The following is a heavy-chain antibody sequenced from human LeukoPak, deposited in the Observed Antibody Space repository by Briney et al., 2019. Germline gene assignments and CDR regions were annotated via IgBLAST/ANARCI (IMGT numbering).Heavy chain of an antibody. J-gene: IGHJ4*02. V-gene: IGHV1-69*05. CDR2: IIPIFGTA. Sequence: SVKVSCKASGGTFSSYAISWVRQAPGQGLEWMGGIIPIFGTADYAQKFQGRVTITTDESTSTAYMELSSLRSEDTAVYYCARGNLFVRGTYYFDYWGQGTLVTVSS. CDR3: ARGNLFVRGTYYFDY. CDR1: GGTFSSYA. D-gene: IGHD3-16*02.